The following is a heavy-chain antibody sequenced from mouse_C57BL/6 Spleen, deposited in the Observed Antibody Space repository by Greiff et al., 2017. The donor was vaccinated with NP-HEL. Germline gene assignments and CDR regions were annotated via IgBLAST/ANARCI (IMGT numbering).Heavy chain of an antibody. J-gene: IGHJ1*03. V-gene: IGHV1-26*01. CDR1: GYTFTDYY. CDR3: ATPNYDVV. D-gene: IGHD2-4*01. CDR2: INPNNGGT. Sequence: EVQLQQSGPELVKPGASVKISCKASGYTFTDYYMNWVKQSHGKSLEWIGDINPNNGGTSYNQKFKGKATLTVDKSSSTAYMELRSLTSEDSAVYYCATPNYDVVWGTGTTVTVSS.